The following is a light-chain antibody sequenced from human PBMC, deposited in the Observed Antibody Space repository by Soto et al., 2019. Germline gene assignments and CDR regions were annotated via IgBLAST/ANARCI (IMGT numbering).Light chain of an antibody. J-gene: IGLJ2*01. CDR3: QSYDGSNPDVV. Sequence: NFMLTQPHSVSESPGKTVTISCTGSSGSIATNYVQWYQQRPGSAPTTVIYEDTQRPSGVPERFSGSIDSSSNSASLTISGLQTEDEADYYCQSYDGSNPDVVFGGGTKVTVL. V-gene: IGLV6-57*02. CDR2: EDT. CDR1: SGSIATNY.